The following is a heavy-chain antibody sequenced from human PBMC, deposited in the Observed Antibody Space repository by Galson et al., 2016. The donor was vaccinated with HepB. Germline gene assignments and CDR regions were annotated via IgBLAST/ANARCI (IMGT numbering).Heavy chain of an antibody. J-gene: IGHJ4*02. CDR1: GDSISSNTW. Sequence: SETLSLTCAVSGDSISSNTWWNWVRQPPGKGLEWIGEIYHSGSTNYNSSLKNRVTISVDKPNNEFSLRLTSVTAADTAVYYCARIYCGGGSCYPYYFDSWGQGTLVTVSS. CDR2: IYHSGST. V-gene: IGHV4-4*02. CDR3: ARIYCGGGSCYPYYFDS. D-gene: IGHD2-21*01.